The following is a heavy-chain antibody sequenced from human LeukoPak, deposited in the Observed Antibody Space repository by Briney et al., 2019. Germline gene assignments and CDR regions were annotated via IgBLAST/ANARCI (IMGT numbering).Heavy chain of an antibody. CDR1: GYTFTSYA. Sequence: ASVKVSCKASGYTFTSYAMHWVRQAPGQRPEWMGWINAGNGNTKYFQKFQGRVTMTRDTSTSTVYMELSSLRSEDTAVYYCARDPGPFYYGTGSPQPTYYGMDVWGQGTTVIVSS. D-gene: IGHD3-10*01. CDR3: ARDPGPFYYGTGSPQPTYYGMDV. J-gene: IGHJ6*02. V-gene: IGHV1-3*01. CDR2: INAGNGNT.